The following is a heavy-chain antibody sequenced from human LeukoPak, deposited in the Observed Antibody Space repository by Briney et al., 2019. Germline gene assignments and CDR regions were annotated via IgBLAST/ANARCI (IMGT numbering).Heavy chain of an antibody. V-gene: IGHV3-48*01. D-gene: IGHD2-2*01. CDR1: GFTLSNYS. Sequence: GGSLRLSCAVSGFTLSNYSMNWVRQAPGKGLEWISYISGSGFTIHYADSVKGRFTISRDNAKNSLYLQMNSLRAEDTAVYYCARDWYHAIDYWGQGTLVTVSS. J-gene: IGHJ4*02. CDR3: ARDWYHAIDY. CDR2: ISGSGFTI.